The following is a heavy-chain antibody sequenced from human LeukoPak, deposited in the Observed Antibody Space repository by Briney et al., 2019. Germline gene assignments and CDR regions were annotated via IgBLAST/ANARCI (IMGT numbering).Heavy chain of an antibody. CDR3: AKDVYYDSSGYPYYFDY. CDR2: ISGSGGST. CDR1: GFTFSSYG. Sequence: PGGSLRLSCAASGFTFSSYGMSWVRQAPGKGLEWVSAISGSGGSTYYADSVKGRFTISRDNSKNTLYLQMNSLRAEDTAVYYCAKDVYYDSSGYPYYFDYWGQGTLVTVSS. D-gene: IGHD3-22*01. J-gene: IGHJ4*02. V-gene: IGHV3-23*01.